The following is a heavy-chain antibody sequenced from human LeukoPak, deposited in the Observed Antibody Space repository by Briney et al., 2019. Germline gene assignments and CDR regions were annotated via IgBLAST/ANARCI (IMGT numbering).Heavy chain of an antibody. V-gene: IGHV3-53*01. CDR1: GFTVSNNY. J-gene: IGHJ4*02. CDR2: IYSGGST. D-gene: IGHD7-27*01. Sequence: GGSLRLSCAASGFTVSNNYMTWVRQAPGKGPQWVSVIYSGGSTYYADSVKGRFTISRDNSKNTVYLQMNSLRAEDTAVYYCARRLPTAWGADSWGQGTLVTVSS. CDR3: ARRLPTAWGADS.